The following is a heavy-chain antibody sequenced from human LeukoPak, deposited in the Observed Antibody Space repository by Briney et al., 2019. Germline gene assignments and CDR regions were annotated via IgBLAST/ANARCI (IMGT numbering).Heavy chain of an antibody. D-gene: IGHD5-24*01. CDR3: ARILRDGYKKDFDY. CDR2: TYHSGST. V-gene: IGHV4-38-2*01. Sequence: PSETLCLTCAVSGYSFSSGYYWGWIRQPPGEGLEWIGSTYHSGSTYYNPSLKSRVTISVDTSKNQFSLKLSSVIAADTAVYYCARILRDGYKKDFDYWGQGTLVTVSS. CDR1: GYSFSSGYY. J-gene: IGHJ4*02.